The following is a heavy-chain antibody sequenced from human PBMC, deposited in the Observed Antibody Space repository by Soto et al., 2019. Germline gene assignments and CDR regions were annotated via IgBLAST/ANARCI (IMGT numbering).Heavy chain of an antibody. J-gene: IGHJ4*02. CDR2: IYYSGST. CDR3: ARQRGIAAAGNFFDY. Sequence: SETLSLTXTVSGGSISSSSYYWGWIRQPPGKGLEWIGSIYYSGSTYYNPSLKSRVTISVDTSKNQFSLKLSSVTAADTAVYYCARQRGIAAAGNFFDYWGQGTLVTVSS. D-gene: IGHD6-13*01. CDR1: GGSISSSSYY. V-gene: IGHV4-39*01.